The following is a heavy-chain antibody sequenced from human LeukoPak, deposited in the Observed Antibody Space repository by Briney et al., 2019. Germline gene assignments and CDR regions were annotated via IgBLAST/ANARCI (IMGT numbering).Heavy chain of an antibody. V-gene: IGHV3-33*01. D-gene: IGHD3-10*01. Sequence: GRSLRLSCAASGFTFSSYGMHWVRQAPGKGLEWVAVIWYDGSNKYYADSVKGRVTISRDNSKNTLYLQMNSLRADDAVLYSCARDSWFGHYRFDYWGQETLV. CDR2: IWYDGSNK. CDR3: ARDSWFGHYRFDY. CDR1: GFTFSSYG. J-gene: IGHJ4*03.